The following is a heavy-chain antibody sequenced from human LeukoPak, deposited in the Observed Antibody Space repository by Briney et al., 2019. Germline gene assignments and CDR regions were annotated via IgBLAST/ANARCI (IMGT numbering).Heavy chain of an antibody. Sequence: SVKVSCKASGGTFSSYAISWVRQAPGQGLEWMGRIIPILGIANYAQKFQGRVTITADKSTSTAYMELSSLRSEDTAVYYCATGRNAVAGYVGLGYWGQGTLVTVSS. J-gene: IGHJ4*02. CDR1: GGTFSSYA. V-gene: IGHV1-69*04. CDR2: IIPILGIA. CDR3: ATGRNAVAGYVGLGY. D-gene: IGHD6-19*01.